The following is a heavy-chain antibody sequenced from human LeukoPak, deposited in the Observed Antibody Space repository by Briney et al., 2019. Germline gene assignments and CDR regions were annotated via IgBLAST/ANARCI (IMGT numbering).Heavy chain of an antibody. D-gene: IGHD6-13*01. Sequence: SQTLSLTCTVSGGSISSGSYYWSWIRQPAGKGLEWIGRIYTSGSANYNPSLKSRVTISVDTSKNQFSLQLSSVPAADPAVSYCARDGSTQFDYWGQGTLVTVSS. CDR1: GGSISSGSYY. CDR3: ARDGSTQFDY. V-gene: IGHV4-61*02. J-gene: IGHJ4*02. CDR2: IYTSGSA.